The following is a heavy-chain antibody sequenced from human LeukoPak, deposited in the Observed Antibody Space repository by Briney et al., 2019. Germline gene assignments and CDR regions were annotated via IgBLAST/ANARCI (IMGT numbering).Heavy chain of an antibody. Sequence: GGSLRLSCAASGFSVSNNYMSWVRQPPGKGLEWVSVIYSGGSTYYADSVKGRFTISRDNSKNALYLQVNSLRAEDTAVYYCASNLGARNAFDIWGQGTMVTVSS. CDR1: GFSVSNNY. J-gene: IGHJ3*02. CDR2: IYSGGST. CDR3: ASNLGARNAFDI. D-gene: IGHD1-1*01. V-gene: IGHV3-53*01.